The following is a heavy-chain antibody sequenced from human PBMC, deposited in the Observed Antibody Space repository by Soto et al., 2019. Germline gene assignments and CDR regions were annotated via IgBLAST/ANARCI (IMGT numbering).Heavy chain of an antibody. CDR3: ARLNDVVGDYYYMDV. CDR1: GYSFTSYW. CDR2: IYPGDSDT. V-gene: IGHV5-51*01. D-gene: IGHD2-2*01. Sequence: SGESLKISCKGSGYSFTSYWIGWVRQMPGKGLEWMGIIYPGDSDTRYSPSFQGQVTISADKSISTAYLQWSSLKASDTAMYYCARLNDVVGDYYYMDVWRKGTTVTVSS. J-gene: IGHJ6*03.